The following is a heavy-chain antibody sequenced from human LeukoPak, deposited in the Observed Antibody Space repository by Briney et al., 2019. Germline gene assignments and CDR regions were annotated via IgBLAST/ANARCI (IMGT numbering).Heavy chain of an antibody. J-gene: IGHJ3*02. Sequence: SETLSLTCTVSGYSISSGYYWGWIRQPPGKGLEWIGSIYHSGSTYYNPSLKSRVTISVDTSKNQFSLKLSSVTAADTAVYYYARESISNDAFDIWGQGTMVTVSS. CDR3: ARESISNDAFDI. V-gene: IGHV4-38-2*02. CDR1: GYSISSGYY. CDR2: IYHSGST. D-gene: IGHD4-11*01.